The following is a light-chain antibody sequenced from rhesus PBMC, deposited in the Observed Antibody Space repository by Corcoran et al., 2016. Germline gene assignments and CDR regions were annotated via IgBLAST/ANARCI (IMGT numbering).Light chain of an antibody. CDR2: RAS. Sequence: DIQMTQSPSSLSASVGDRVTITCRASQGINNWLAWYQQRPGKAPKLLIYRASNLETGVPSRFSGSGSGTDFTLTISSLPPEDIATYYCQQHDHSPFTFGPGTKLDFK. J-gene: IGKJ3*01. CDR3: QQHDHSPFT. V-gene: IGKV1-69*01. CDR1: QGINNW.